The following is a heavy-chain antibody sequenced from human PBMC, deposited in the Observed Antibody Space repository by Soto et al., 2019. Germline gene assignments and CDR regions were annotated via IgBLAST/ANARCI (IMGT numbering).Heavy chain of an antibody. J-gene: IGHJ4*02. CDR2: IIPIFGTA. V-gene: IGHV1-69*01. CDR1: GGTFSSYA. CDR3: VRGTTYYYDSSGYYYFDY. D-gene: IGHD3-22*01. Sequence: QVQLVQSGAEVKKPGSSVKVSCKASGGTFSSYAISWVRQAPGQGLEWMGGIIPIFGTANYAQKFQGRVTITADESTSTAYMELSSLRSEDTAVYYCVRGTTYYYDSSGYYYFDYWGQGTLVTVSS.